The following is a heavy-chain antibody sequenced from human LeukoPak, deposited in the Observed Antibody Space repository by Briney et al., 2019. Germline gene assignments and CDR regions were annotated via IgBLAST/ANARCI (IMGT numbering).Heavy chain of an antibody. CDR3: ARAGITIFGVGSRGAFDI. CDR1: GFTFSSYS. D-gene: IGHD3-3*01. J-gene: IGHJ3*02. Sequence: GGSLRLSCAASGFTFSSYSMNWVRQAPGKGLEWVSSISSSSSYIYCADSVKGRFTISRDNAKNSLYLQMNSLRAEDTAVYYCARAGITIFGVGSRGAFDIWGQGTMVTVSS. CDR2: ISSSSSYI. V-gene: IGHV3-21*01.